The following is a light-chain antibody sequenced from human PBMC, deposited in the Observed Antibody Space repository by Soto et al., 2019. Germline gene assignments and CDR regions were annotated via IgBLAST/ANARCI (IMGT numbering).Light chain of an antibody. Sequence: EIVMTQSPGTLSVSPGERATLSCRASQSVSSNLAWYQQKPGQAPRLLIYGASTRATGIPARFSGNGSETEFTLTISSLQSEDFAVYYCRQFYNWPRTFGQGTKVDIK. V-gene: IGKV3-15*01. CDR2: GAS. CDR3: RQFYNWPRT. CDR1: QSVSSN. J-gene: IGKJ1*01.